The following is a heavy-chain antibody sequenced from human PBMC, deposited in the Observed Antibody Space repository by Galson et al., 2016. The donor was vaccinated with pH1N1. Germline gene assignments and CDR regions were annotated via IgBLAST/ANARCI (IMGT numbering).Heavy chain of an antibody. V-gene: IGHV3-33*01. J-gene: IGHJ4*02. Sequence: SLRLSCAASGFTFSNHGMHWVRQAPGKGLEWVAVIWGDGSGDFRAGSVRGRFTISRDNSKRTLYLQMNSLRAEDTAVYHCARDAGNRWFGPLDYWGRGTLVTVSS. CDR2: IWGDGSGD. CDR3: ARDAGNRWFGPLDY. CDR1: GFTFSNHG. D-gene: IGHD3-10*01.